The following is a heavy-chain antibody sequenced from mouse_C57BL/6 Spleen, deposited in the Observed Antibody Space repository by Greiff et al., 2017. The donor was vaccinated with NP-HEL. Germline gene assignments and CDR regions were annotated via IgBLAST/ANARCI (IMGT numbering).Heavy chain of an antibody. D-gene: IGHD1-1*01. Sequence: VQLQQSGAELVKPGASVKMSCKASGYTFTSYWITWVKQRPGQGLEWIGDIYPGSGSTNYNEKFKSKATLTVDTSSSTAYMQLSSLTSEDSAVYYCARGGLLRNYYAMDYWGQGTSVTVSS. CDR1: GYTFTSYW. V-gene: IGHV1-55*01. CDR2: IYPGSGST. J-gene: IGHJ4*01. CDR3: ARGGLLRNYYAMDY.